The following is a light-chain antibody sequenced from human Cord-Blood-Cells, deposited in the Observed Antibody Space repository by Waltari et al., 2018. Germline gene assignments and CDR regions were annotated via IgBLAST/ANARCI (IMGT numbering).Light chain of an antibody. V-gene: IGLV6-57*02. CDR3: QSYDSNNHVV. CDR1: SGSIASNH. Sequence: NFMLTQPHSVSESPGKTVTISCTGSSGSIASNHVQWSQQRPGSAPTAVIYEDNQRPSGIPGRFAGSIDSSSNSASLTISGLNTEDEADYYCQSYDSNNHVVFGGGTKLTVL. J-gene: IGLJ2*01. CDR2: EDN.